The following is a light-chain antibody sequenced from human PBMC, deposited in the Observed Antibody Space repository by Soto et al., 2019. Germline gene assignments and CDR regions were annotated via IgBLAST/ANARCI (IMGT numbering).Light chain of an antibody. CDR1: QSVNSN. Sequence: EIMMTQSPATLSVSPGERATLPCRASQSVNSNLVWYQQKPGQAPRLLIYGASTRATGIPGRFSGSGYGTEFTLTISSLQSEDFAVYYCQQYNNWLWTFGQGTKVEIK. V-gene: IGKV3-15*01. J-gene: IGKJ1*01. CDR3: QQYNNWLWT. CDR2: GAS.